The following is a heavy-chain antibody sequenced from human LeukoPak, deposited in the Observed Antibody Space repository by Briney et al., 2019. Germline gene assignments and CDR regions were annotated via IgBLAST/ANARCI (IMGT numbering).Heavy chain of an antibody. V-gene: IGHV1-18*01. Sequence: ASVKLSFKSAGYTFTSYGISWVRQAPGQGLEWMGWISAYNGNTNKEHKLSGRGTMTTDTYTSTAYMYLRSLRSDETAGYYSARRPVTYYDFWSGYLPGYDYGMDVWGQGTTVTVSS. CDR3: ARRPVTYYDFWSGYLPGYDYGMDV. D-gene: IGHD3-3*01. CDR2: ISAYNGNT. CDR1: GYTFTSYG. J-gene: IGHJ6*02.